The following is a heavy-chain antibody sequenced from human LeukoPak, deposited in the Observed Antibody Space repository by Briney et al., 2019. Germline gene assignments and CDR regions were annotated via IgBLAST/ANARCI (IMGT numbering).Heavy chain of an antibody. V-gene: IGHV4-39*07. J-gene: IGHJ4*02. D-gene: IGHD2-8*01. CDR1: GGSISSSGYY. CDR2: IYYSGST. CDR3: ARGYCTNAVCSLGPTQA. Sequence: SETLPLTCTVSGGSISSSGYYWGWIRQPPGKGLEWIGSIYYSGSTYYNPSLKSRVTISVDTSKNQFSLKLSSVTAADTAVYYCARGYCTNAVCSLGPTQAWGQGTLVTVSS.